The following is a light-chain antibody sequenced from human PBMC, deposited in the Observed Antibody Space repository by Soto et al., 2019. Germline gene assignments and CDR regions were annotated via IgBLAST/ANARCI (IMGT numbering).Light chain of an antibody. CDR3: AAWDDSLRGPV. J-gene: IGLJ2*01. Sequence: AVLTQPPSASGTPGQRVTISCSGSSSNIGTNYVYWYQQRPGTAPKLLIYSNNQRPSGVPDRFSGSKSGTSAALAISGHRSEDEADYYCAAWDDSLRGPVFGGGTQLTVL. CDR1: SSNIGTNY. CDR2: SNN. V-gene: IGLV1-47*02.